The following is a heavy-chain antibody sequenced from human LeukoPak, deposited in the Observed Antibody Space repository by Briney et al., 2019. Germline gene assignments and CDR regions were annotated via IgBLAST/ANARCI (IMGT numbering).Heavy chain of an antibody. Sequence: GGSLRLSCAASGFTFSNAWMSWVRQAPGKGLEWVGRIKSKTDGGTTDYAAPVKGRFTISRDDSKNTLYLQMNSLKTEDTAVYYCTRDNFYWYYGMDVWGQGTTVTVSS. CDR2: IKSKTDGGTT. V-gene: IGHV3-15*01. CDR3: TRDNFYWYYGMDV. J-gene: IGHJ6*02. CDR1: GFTFSNAW. D-gene: IGHD3-9*01.